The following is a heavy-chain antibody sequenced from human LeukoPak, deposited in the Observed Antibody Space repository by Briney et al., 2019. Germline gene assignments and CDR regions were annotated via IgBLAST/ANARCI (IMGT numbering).Heavy chain of an antibody. J-gene: IGHJ4*02. Sequence: GASVKVSCKASGYTFTSNFIHWVRQAPGQGLEWMGIINPSSGSTTYTQKFRGRVTVTRDTSTDTVYMELTSLRSDDTAVYYCARDSSSSSWHIRLDDWGQGTLVIVSS. CDR3: ARDSSSSSWHIRLDD. D-gene: IGHD2-2*01. CDR2: INPSSGST. V-gene: IGHV1-46*01. CDR1: GYTFTSNF.